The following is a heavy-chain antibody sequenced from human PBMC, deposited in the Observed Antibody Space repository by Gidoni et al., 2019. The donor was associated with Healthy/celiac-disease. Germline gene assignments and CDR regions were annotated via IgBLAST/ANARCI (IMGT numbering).Heavy chain of an antibody. CDR3: TTDVEMATITRSRRWFDP. D-gene: IGHD5-12*01. Sequence: EVQLVESGGGLVKPGGSLRLSCAASGFTFSNAWMSGVRQAPGKGLEWVGRIKSKTDGGTTDYAAPVKGRFTISRDDSKNTLYLQMNSLKTEDTAVYYCTTDVEMATITRSRRWFDPWGQGTLVTVSS. J-gene: IGHJ5*02. CDR2: IKSKTDGGTT. V-gene: IGHV3-15*01. CDR1: GFTFSNAW.